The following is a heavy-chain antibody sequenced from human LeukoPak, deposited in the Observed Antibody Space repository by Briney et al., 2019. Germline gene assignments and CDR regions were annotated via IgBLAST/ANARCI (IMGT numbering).Heavy chain of an antibody. D-gene: IGHD1-26*01. CDR2: IIPIFGTA. CDR1: GGTFSSYA. CDR3: ARWKWELPHWFDP. Sequence: SVKVSCKASGGTFSSYAISWVRQAPGQGLEWMGGIIPIFGTANYAQKFQGRVTITADESTSTAYMELSSLRSEDTAVYYCARWKWELPHWFDPWGQGTLVTVSS. V-gene: IGHV1-69*13. J-gene: IGHJ5*02.